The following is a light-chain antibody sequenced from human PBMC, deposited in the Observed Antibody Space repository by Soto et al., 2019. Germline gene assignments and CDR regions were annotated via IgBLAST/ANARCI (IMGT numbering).Light chain of an antibody. CDR3: CSPAGGMTWV. Sequence: QSVLTQPASVSGSPGQSITISCTGTSNSLGYYNLVSWYQQHPGKAPKFIIYEVTKRPSGGSSRFSGSKSGNTASLTISGLQPEDEADYYCCSPAGGMTWVFGGGTKLTVL. CDR1: SNSLGYYNL. J-gene: IGLJ3*02. CDR2: EVT. V-gene: IGLV2-23*02.